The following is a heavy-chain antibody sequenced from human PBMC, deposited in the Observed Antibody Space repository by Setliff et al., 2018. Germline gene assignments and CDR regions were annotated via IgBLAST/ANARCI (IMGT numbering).Heavy chain of an antibody. CDR1: GYSVINYY. J-gene: IGHJ4*02. CDR2: INPCRGST. V-gene: IGHV1-46*04. Sequence: ASVKVSCKATGYSVINYYVHWVRQAPGQGPEWMGSINPCRGSTSYARNLKGRVAMTRDTSTSTAYMELRSLRSDDTAVYYCARGWPTVVSRDFDSWGQGTLVTVSS. CDR3: ARGWPTVVSRDFDS. D-gene: IGHD4-17*01.